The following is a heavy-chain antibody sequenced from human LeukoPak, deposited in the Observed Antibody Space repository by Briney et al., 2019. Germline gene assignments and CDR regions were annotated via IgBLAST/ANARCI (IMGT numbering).Heavy chain of an antibody. CDR1: GFTFSSYS. Sequence: GGSLRLSCAASGFTFSSYSMDWVRQAPGKGLEWVSSISSSSSYIYYADSVKGRFTISRDNAKNSLYLQMSSLRAEDTAVYYCASLRYSSSWSHWGQGTLVTVSS. J-gene: IGHJ4*02. CDR2: ISSSSSYI. D-gene: IGHD6-13*01. V-gene: IGHV3-21*01. CDR3: ASLRYSSSWSH.